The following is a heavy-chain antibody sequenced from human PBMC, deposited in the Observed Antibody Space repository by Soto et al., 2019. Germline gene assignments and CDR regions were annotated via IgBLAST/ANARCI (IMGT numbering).Heavy chain of an antibody. D-gene: IGHD2-2*01. J-gene: IGHJ6*02. CDR2: INHSGST. Sequence: SETLSLTCAVYGGSFSGYYWSCIRQPPGKGLEWNGVINHSGSTNYNPSLKSRVTISVDTSKNQFSRKLSSVTAADTAVYYCARGPSDIVVVQAAPYYCDGMAVSGQGTTDTGSS. CDR1: GGSFSGYY. V-gene: IGHV4-34*01. CDR3: ARGPSDIVVVQAAPYYCDGMAV.